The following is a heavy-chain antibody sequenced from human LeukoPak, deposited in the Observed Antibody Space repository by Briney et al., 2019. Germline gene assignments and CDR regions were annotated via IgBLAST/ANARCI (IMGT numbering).Heavy chain of an antibody. CDR1: GFTFNDYD. CDR3: ARDGSFTSGSYFDS. CDR2: ISGGGATV. J-gene: IGHJ4*02. Sequence: PGGSLRLSCGASGFTFNDYDMNWVRQGPGKGPEWVSYISGGGATVFYGDSVRGRFTISRDNAKNSLYLQMTNLRVEDTAVYYCARDGSFTSGSYFDSWGQGTLVTVSS. V-gene: IGHV3-48*03. D-gene: IGHD6-19*01.